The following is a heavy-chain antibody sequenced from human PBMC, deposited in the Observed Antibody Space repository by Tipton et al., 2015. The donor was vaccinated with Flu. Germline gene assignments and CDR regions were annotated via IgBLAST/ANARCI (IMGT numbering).Heavy chain of an antibody. D-gene: IGHD2-2*01. J-gene: IGHJ1*01. CDR1: GFTFSSYA. Sequence: SLRLSCAASGFTFSSYAMSWVRQAPGKGLEWVSGISGSGVATYYADSVKGRFTISRDNSKNTLYLQMNSLRVEDTAVYYCAKAYGEVVPSTRWYPCSQHWGQGTLVTASS. V-gene: IGHV3-23*01. CDR3: AKAYGEVVPSTRWYPCSQH. CDR2: ISGSGVAT.